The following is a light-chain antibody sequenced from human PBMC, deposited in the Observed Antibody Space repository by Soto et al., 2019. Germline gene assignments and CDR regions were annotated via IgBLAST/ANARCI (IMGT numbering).Light chain of an antibody. Sequence: DIQLTHAPSSRSAPAGDSVTITFRASQGISSYLAWYQQKPGKAHKLLIYASYTLQSGVTSRFSGSGSGTEFTLTIRSMQTEDFATYFCQKLNSYHITVGHGTQLEIK. CDR2: ASY. V-gene: IGKV1-9*01. J-gene: IGKJ5*01. CDR3: QKLNSYHIT. CDR1: QGISSY.